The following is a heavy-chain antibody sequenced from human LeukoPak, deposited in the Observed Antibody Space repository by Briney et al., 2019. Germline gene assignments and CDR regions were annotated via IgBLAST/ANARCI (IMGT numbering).Heavy chain of an antibody. V-gene: IGHV3-9*01. CDR1: GFTFDDYA. J-gene: IGHJ4*02. CDR2: ISWNSGSI. CDR3: AKDKGSSGYYPILDY. Sequence: GRSLRLSCAASGFTFDDYAMHWVRQAPGKGLEWVSGISWNSGSIGYADSVKGRFTISRDNAKNSLYLQMNSLRAEDTALYYCAKDKGSSGYYPILDYWGQGTLVTVSS. D-gene: IGHD3-22*01.